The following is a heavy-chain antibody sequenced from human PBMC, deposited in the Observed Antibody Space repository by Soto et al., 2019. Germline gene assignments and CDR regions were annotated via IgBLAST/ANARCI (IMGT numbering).Heavy chain of an antibody. D-gene: IGHD4-17*01. CDR2: IWYDGSNI. J-gene: IGHJ4*02. CDR3: ARGFDYGDCAIDY. Sequence: QPGGSLRLSCAASGFTFSYYGMHWVRQAPGKGLEWVAVIWYDGSNIYYADSVKGRFTISRDNSKNTLHLQMNSLRAEDTAVYYCARGFDYGDCAIDYRGQGXLVTVFS. CDR1: GFTFSYYG. V-gene: IGHV3-33*01.